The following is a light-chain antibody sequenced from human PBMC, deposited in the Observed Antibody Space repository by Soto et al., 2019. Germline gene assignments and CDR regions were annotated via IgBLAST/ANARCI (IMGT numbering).Light chain of an antibody. Sequence: DIVMAQSPDSLRVSPGERATISCTSSLNIYFKSNNRNYLAWYQQKSGQPPKLLIYWASSRESGVPDHFSGSGSGTYFTFTINTSQPADVGVYYCQQYFPTPLTYGVGT. J-gene: IGKJ4*01. CDR2: WAS. CDR1: LNIYFKSNNRNY. V-gene: IGKV4-1*01. CDR3: QQYFPTPLT.